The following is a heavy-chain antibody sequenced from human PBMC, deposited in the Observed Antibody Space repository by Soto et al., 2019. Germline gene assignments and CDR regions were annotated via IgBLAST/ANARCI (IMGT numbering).Heavy chain of an antibody. D-gene: IGHD3-3*01. CDR2: ISFDGSNR. V-gene: IGHV3-30*18. CDR3: VKNFSPSGYYGLDV. J-gene: IGHJ6*02. CDR1: GFTFSSYA. Sequence: AGGSLRLSCAASGFTFSSYAMHWVRQAPGKGLDWVAVISFDGSNRYYADSVKGRFTISRDNSKNTLYLQMNSLRGEDTAVYYCVKNFSPSGYYGLDVWGQGTTVTVSS.